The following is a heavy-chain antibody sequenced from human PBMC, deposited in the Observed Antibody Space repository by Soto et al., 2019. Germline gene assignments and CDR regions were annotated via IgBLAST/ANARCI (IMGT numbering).Heavy chain of an antibody. Sequence: GSLRLSCAASGFTFSTYEFNWVRQAPGRRLEWISYISVRGNIIKYADSVKGRFTISRDNAENSLHLHMSSLRVDDTAVYFCVRDTMRASAAACLDYWGQGTQVTVSS. V-gene: IGHV3-48*03. D-gene: IGHD6-13*01. CDR2: ISVRGNII. J-gene: IGHJ4*02. CDR3: VRDTMRASAAACLDY. CDR1: GFTFSTYE.